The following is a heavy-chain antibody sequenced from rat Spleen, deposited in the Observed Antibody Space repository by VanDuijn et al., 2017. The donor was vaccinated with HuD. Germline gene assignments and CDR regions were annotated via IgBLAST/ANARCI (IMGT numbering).Heavy chain of an antibody. CDR1: GFIFSNFD. CDR2: ISPSGTGT. CDR3: VRQDTSGYSNWFGY. D-gene: IGHD4-3*01. V-gene: IGHV5S23*01. Sequence: EVQLVESGGGLVQPGRSLKLSCAASGFIFSNFDLAWVRQAPTKGLEWVASISPSGTGTYYRDSVKGRFTVSRDNAKSTLYLQMDSLRSEDTATYYCVRQDTSGYSNWFGYWGQGTLVTVSS. J-gene: IGHJ3*01.